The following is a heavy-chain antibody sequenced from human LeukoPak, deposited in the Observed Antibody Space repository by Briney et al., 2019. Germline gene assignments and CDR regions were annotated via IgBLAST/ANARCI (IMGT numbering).Heavy chain of an antibody. CDR1: GFTFSSYV. V-gene: IGHV3-23*01. CDR2: LSGGGDST. J-gene: IGHJ4*02. CDR3: ARESSESFDY. Sequence: GGSLRLSCAASGFTFSSYVMSWVRQAPGKGLEWVSALSGGGDSTYYVDSVRGRLTISRDNAKNSLYLQMNSLRAEDTAVYYCARESSESFDYWGQGTLVTVSS.